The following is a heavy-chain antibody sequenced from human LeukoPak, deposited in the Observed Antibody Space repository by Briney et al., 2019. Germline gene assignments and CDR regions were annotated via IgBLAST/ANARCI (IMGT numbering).Heavy chain of an antibody. Sequence: SETLSLTCAVYGGSFSGYYWSWIRQPPGKGLEWIGEINHSGSTNYNPSLKRGVTISVDTSKNHFSLKLSSVTAADTAVYYCARRERITMVRGVTLDPYYFDYWGQGTLVTVSS. CDR3: ARRERITMVRGVTLDPYYFDY. D-gene: IGHD3-10*01. CDR1: GGSFSGYY. J-gene: IGHJ4*02. V-gene: IGHV4-34*01. CDR2: INHSGST.